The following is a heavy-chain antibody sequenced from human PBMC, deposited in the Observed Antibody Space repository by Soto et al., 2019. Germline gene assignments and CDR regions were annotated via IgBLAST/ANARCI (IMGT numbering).Heavy chain of an antibody. CDR3: AKAQLRVFDC. CDR2: ISGAGVST. D-gene: IGHD1-1*01. Sequence: GGPLRLSCAASGFTFSSYAMSWVRQAPGKGLEWVSVISGAGVSTYHSASVKGRFTLSRDNSKNTLYLQMNTLRAEDTAVYYCAKAQLRVFDCWGQGTMVTVSS. J-gene: IGHJ4*02. V-gene: IGHV3-23*01. CDR1: GFTFSSYA.